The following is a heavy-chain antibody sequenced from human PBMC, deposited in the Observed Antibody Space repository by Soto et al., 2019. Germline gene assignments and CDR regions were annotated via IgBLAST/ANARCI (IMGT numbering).Heavy chain of an antibody. CDR1: GFTVTINY. J-gene: IGHJ4*02. D-gene: IGHD5-12*01. V-gene: IGHV3-53*01. CDR3: HGYGH. CDR2: IYTGGTT. Sequence: EVQVVESGGGLIQPGGSLRLSCAVSGFTVTINYMSWVRQAPGKGLEWVSVIYTGGTTFYADSVKGRFTISRDTSRNTMYLQMTSLRGEDTTVYYCHGYGHWWQGTLVTVSS.